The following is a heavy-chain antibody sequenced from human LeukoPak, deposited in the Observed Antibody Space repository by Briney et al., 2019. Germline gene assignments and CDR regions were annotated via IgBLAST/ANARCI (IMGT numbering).Heavy chain of an antibody. CDR3: ARADFRGKPYDYAMDV. J-gene: IGHJ6*02. V-gene: IGHV3-33*01. CDR1: GFTFSSYG. CDR2: IWYDGSNK. D-gene: IGHD4-23*01. Sequence: GRSLRLSCAASGFTFSSYGMHWVRQAPGKGLEWVAVIWYDGSNKYYAESVKGRFTISRDNSKNTLYLRMNSLRAEDTAVYYCARADFRGKPYDYAMDVWGQGTTVTVSS.